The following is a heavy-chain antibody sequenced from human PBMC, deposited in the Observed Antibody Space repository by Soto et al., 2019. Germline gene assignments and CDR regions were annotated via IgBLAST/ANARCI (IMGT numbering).Heavy chain of an antibody. CDR1: GGSISSYY. Sequence: SETLSLTCTVSGGSISSYYWSWIRQPPGKGLEWIGYIYYSGSTNYNPSLKSRVTISVDTSKNQFSLKLSSVTAADTAVYYCARGWSGKDAFDIWGQGTMVTVSS. CDR3: ARGWSGKDAFDI. J-gene: IGHJ3*02. CDR2: IYYSGST. V-gene: IGHV4-59*01. D-gene: IGHD3-3*01.